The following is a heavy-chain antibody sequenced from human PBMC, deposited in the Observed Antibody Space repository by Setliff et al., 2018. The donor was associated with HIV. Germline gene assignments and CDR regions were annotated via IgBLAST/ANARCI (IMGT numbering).Heavy chain of an antibody. CDR1: GGSFSAYY. CDR3: VLLKVPFMEGIAPPL. J-gene: IGHJ4*02. V-gene: IGHV4-34*01. Sequence: SETLSLTCAVYGGSFSAYYWSWVRQPPEKGLEWIGEINPGGSATYNPSLKSRVTISVDTSKNQFSLKLNTVTAADTAIYYCVLLKVPFMEGIAPPLWGQGSLVTVSS. D-gene: IGHD2-21*01. CDR2: INPGGSA.